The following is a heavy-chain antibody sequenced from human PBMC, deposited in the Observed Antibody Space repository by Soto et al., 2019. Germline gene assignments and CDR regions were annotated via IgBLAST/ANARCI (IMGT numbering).Heavy chain of an antibody. J-gene: IGHJ4*02. V-gene: IGHV4-59*01. Sequence: SETVSLTCTVSGASISRYYWSWIRQSPGKGLEWIGYMYYSGNANYNPSLRSRITISVDTSKNQFSLNLNSVTAADTAVYYCAREYPVHSAYFDYWGQGLLVTVSS. CDR1: GASISRYY. CDR3: AREYPVHSAYFDY. CDR2: MYYSGNA. D-gene: IGHD1-26*01.